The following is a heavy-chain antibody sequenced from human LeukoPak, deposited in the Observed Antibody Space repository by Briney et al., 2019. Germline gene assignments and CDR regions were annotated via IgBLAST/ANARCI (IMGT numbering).Heavy chain of an antibody. CDR3: ARELPVGAAFDY. V-gene: IGHV4-59*01. Sequence: TPSETLSLTCTVSGGSISSYYWSWIRQPPGKGLEWIGYIYYSGSTNYNPSLKSRVTISVDTSKNQFSLKLSSVTAADTAVYYCARELPVGAAFDYWGQGTLVTVSS. CDR1: GGSISSYY. J-gene: IGHJ4*02. D-gene: IGHD2-15*01. CDR2: IYYSGST.